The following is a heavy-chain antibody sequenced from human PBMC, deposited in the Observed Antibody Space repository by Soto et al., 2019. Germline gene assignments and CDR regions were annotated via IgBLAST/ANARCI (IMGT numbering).Heavy chain of an antibody. CDR3: SRDTKSLRFLEWLLSDYYYYMDV. V-gene: IGHV3-7*01. Sequence: EVQLVESGGGLVQPGGSMRLSCAASGFTFSSYWMSWVRQAPGKGLEWVANIKQDGSEKYYVDSVKGRFTISRDNAKNSLYLQMNILRAEDTAVYYFSRDTKSLRFLEWLLSDYYYYMDVWGKGTTVTVSS. CDR2: IKQDGSEK. D-gene: IGHD3-3*01. CDR1: GFTFSSYW. J-gene: IGHJ6*03.